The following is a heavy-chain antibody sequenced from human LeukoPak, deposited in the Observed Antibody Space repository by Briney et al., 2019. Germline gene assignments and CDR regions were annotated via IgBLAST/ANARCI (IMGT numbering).Heavy chain of an antibody. V-gene: IGHV3-23*01. D-gene: IGHD6-6*01. CDR1: GFTFSNYA. Sequence: GGSLRLSCAASGFTFSNYAMSWVRQAPGKGLEWVSAISGSGGGTYYADSVKGRFTISRDNSKNTLYLQMNSLRAEDTALYYCAKGIEYSSSPLDYWGQGTLVTVSS. CDR2: ISGSGGGT. J-gene: IGHJ4*02. CDR3: AKGIEYSSSPLDY.